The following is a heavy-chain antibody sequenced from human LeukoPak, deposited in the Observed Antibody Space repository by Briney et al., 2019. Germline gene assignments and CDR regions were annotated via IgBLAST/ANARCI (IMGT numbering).Heavy chain of an antibody. CDR3: AREGHDYYGSGSSRKSLKYYYYYGMDV. Sequence: SETLSLTCAVYGGSFSGYYWSWIRQPPGKGLEWIGSIYHSGSTYYNPSLKSRVTISVDTSKNQFSLKLSSVTAADTAVYYCAREGHDYYGSGSSRKSLKYYYYYGMDVWGKGTTVTVSS. V-gene: IGHV4-34*01. CDR1: GGSFSGYY. CDR2: IYHSGST. D-gene: IGHD3-10*01. J-gene: IGHJ6*04.